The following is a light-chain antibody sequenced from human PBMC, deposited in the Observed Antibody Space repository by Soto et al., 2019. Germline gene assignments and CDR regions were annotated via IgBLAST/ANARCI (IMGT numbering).Light chain of an antibody. J-gene: IGLJ2*01. V-gene: IGLV2-14*01. CDR2: DVS. CDR1: SSDVGGYNY. Sequence: QSVLTQPASVSGSPGQSITISCTGTSSDVGGYNYVSWYQQHPCKAPKLMIYDVSNRPSGVSNRFSGSKSGNTASLTISGLQAEDEADYYCSAYTSSSTFYVVFGGGTKLTVL. CDR3: SAYTSSSTFYVV.